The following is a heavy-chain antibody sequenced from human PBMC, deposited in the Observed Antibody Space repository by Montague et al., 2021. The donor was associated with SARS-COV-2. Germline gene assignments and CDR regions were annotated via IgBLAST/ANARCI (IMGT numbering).Heavy chain of an antibody. CDR3: ARDPFYDILTGYYSN. J-gene: IGHJ4*02. CDR1: GFTFSSYR. V-gene: IGHV3-21*01. Sequence: SLRLSCAASGFTFSSYRMNWVRQAPGKGLEWVSSISSSSSYIYYADSVKGRFTISRDNAKNSLYLQMNSLRAEDTAVYYCARDPFYDILTGYYSNWGQGTLVTVSS. D-gene: IGHD3-9*01. CDR2: ISSSSSYI.